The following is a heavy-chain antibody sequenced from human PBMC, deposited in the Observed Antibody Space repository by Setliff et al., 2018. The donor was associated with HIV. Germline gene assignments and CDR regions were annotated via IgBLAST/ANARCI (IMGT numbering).Heavy chain of an antibody. CDR1: GFTFSSYS. D-gene: IGHD3-9*01. V-gene: IGHV4-34*08. J-gene: IGHJ6*03. Sequence: GSLRLSCAASGFTFSSYSMNWVRQAPGKGLEWIGEINHSGSTNYNPSLKSRVTISVDTSKNQFSLKLSSVTAADTAVYYCASVGGYFDWLLLGSYYYMDVWGKGTTVTVSS. CDR3: ASVGGYFDWLLLGSYYYMDV. CDR2: INHSGST.